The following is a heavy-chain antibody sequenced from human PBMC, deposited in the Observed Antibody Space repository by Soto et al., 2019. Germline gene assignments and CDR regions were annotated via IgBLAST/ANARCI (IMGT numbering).Heavy chain of an antibody. V-gene: IGHV1-24*01. D-gene: IGHD3-10*01. CDR3: ATPAYYYGSGSIPLYFDY. Sequence: ASVKVSCKVSGYTLTELSMHWVRQAPGKGLEWMGGFDPEDGETIYAQKFQGRVTMTEDTSTDTAYMELSSLSSEDTAVYYCATPAYYYGSGSIPLYFDYWGQGTLVTVSS. CDR2: FDPEDGET. CDR1: GYTLTELS. J-gene: IGHJ4*02.